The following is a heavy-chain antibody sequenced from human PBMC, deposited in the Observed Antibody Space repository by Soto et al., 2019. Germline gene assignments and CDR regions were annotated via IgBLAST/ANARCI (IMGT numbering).Heavy chain of an antibody. Sequence: QVQLVQSGAEVKKPGASVKVSCKASGYTFTTYNINWVRQATGQGLEWMGWTNPNSGHTGYAQKYQGRVTMTRDTALSTAYMELSRLTSEDTAVHYCTRGHNWFDPWGQGTLVTVSS. CDR2: TNPNSGHT. V-gene: IGHV1-8*01. CDR1: GYTFTTYN. J-gene: IGHJ5*02. CDR3: TRGHNWFDP.